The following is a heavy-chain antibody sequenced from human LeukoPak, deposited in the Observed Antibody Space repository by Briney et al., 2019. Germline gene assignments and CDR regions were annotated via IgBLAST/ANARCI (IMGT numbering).Heavy chain of an antibody. CDR3: VKGRISEDGLDF. CDR1: GFTFSRAA. V-gene: IGHV3-23*01. CDR2: ISSSGNT. Sequence: GGSLRLSCAASGFTFSRAAMTWVRQTPGKGLDWVSSISSSGNTYYADSVKGRFTISRDNSKNMLYPQMNSLRAEDTAVYYCVKGRISEDGLDFWGQGTLVTVSS. J-gene: IGHJ4*02. D-gene: IGHD6-13*01.